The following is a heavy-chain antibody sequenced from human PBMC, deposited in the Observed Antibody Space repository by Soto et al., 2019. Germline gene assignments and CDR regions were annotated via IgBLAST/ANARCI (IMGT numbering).Heavy chain of an antibody. CDR2: IWYDGSNK. J-gene: IGHJ6*02. CDR1: GFTFSSYG. V-gene: IGHV3-30*02. CDR3: AKEYRPYRSGVTPPVPDLMDV. D-gene: IGHD3-10*01. Sequence: GGSLRLSCAASGFTFSSYGMHWVRQAPGKGLEWVAVIWYDGSNKYYADSVKGRFTISRDNSKNTLYLQMNSLRAEDTAVYYCAKEYRPYRSGVTPPVPDLMDVWGQGTTVTVSS.